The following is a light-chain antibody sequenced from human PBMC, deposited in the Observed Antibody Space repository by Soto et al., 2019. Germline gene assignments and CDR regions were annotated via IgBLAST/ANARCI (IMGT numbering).Light chain of an antibody. Sequence: DIQMTQSPSSLSASVGARVTISCRASQTISTYLHWYQHKQGRAPRLLISDVSTLQSGVPGRFRGSGSETECTLTITYVQPEDFATYYCQQGYSIHALTVGGGTKVELK. V-gene: IGKV1-39*01. CDR3: QQGYSIHALT. CDR1: QTISTY. CDR2: DVS. J-gene: IGKJ4*01.